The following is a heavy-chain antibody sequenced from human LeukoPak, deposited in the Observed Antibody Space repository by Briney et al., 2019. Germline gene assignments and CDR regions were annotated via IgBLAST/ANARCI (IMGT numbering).Heavy chain of an antibody. CDR3: TTTPTPTYYYDSSGSPFDY. D-gene: IGHD3-22*01. Sequence: GGSLRLSCAASGFTFSNAWMSWVRQAPGKGLEWVGRIKSKTDGGTTDYAAPVKGRFTISRDDSKNTLYLQMNSLKTEDTAVYYCTTTPTPTYYYDSSGSPFDYWGQGTLVTVSS. J-gene: IGHJ4*02. CDR1: GFTFSNAW. V-gene: IGHV3-15*01. CDR2: IKSKTDGGTT.